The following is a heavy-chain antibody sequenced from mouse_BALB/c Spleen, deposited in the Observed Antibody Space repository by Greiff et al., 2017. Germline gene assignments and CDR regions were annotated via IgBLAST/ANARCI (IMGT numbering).Heavy chain of an antibody. CDR3: AIIYYYGSSYLYYAMDY. CDR2: IHYSGST. Sequence: DVKLQESGPDLVKPSQSLSLTCTVTGYSITSGYSWHWIRQFPGNKLEWMGYIHYSGSTNYNPSLKSRISITRDTSKNQFFLQLNSVTTEDTATYYCAIIYYYGSSYLYYAMDYWGQGTSVTVSS. CDR1: GYSITSGYS. D-gene: IGHD1-1*01. V-gene: IGHV3-1*02. J-gene: IGHJ4*01.